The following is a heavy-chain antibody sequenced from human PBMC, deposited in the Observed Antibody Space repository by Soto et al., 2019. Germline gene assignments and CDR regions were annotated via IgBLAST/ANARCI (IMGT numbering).Heavy chain of an antibody. J-gene: IGHJ3*02. CDR1: GYPVTAYY. V-gene: IGHV1-2*02. CDR2: INPATGAA. Sequence: QLHLVQSGAVVKKPGASVTVSCSASGYPVTAYYMHWVRQAPGRGLEWMGGINPATGAAKYTQTFQGGVTMPRDTSTGTVFMELGGLTSEDAAVFYCARGGGVGVAGSAAFDMWGQGTLVTVSS. CDR3: ARGGGVGVAGSAAFDM. D-gene: IGHD3-3*01.